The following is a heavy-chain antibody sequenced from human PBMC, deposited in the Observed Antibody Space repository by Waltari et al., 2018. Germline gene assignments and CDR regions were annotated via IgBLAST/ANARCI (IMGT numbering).Heavy chain of an antibody. J-gene: IGHJ3*02. CDR3: ARDQVGSSGAFDI. V-gene: IGHV4-39*07. CDR2: IYYSGST. Sequence: QLQLQESGPGLVKPSETLSLTCTVSGGSISSSSYYWGWIRQPPGKGLEWIGSIYYSGSTYYNPSLKSLVPISVDTSKNQFSLKLSSVTGADTAVYYCARDQVGSSGAFDIWGQGTMVTVSS. D-gene: IGHD6-6*01. CDR1: GGSISSSSYY.